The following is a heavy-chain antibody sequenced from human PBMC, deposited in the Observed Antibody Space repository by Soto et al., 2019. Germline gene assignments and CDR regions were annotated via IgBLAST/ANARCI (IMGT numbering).Heavy chain of an antibody. J-gene: IGHJ4*02. CDR3: ARDGYGNAFDY. CDR1: GFTFSSYE. D-gene: IGHD1-1*01. V-gene: IGHV3-48*03. CDR2: ISSGAGTL. Sequence: DVQLVESGGGLVQPGGSLRISCAASGFTFSSYEMNWVRQAPGKGLEWVSYISSGAGTLYYADSVKGRFTISRDNAKNSLDLQMNILSAEDTAVYYCARDGYGNAFDYWGQGTLVTVSA.